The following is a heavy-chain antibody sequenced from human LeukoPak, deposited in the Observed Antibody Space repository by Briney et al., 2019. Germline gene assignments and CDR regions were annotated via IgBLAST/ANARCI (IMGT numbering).Heavy chain of an antibody. Sequence: GGSLRLSCAASGFTVSSNYMSWVRQAPGKGLEWVSSIPASGGSTYYADSVKGRFTISRDNSKNSLYLQMNSLRAEDTAVYYCAKESSGGWYFDYWGQGTLVTVSS. CDR3: AKESSGGWYFDY. V-gene: IGHV3-23*01. D-gene: IGHD6-19*01. CDR2: IPASGGST. J-gene: IGHJ4*02. CDR1: GFTVSSNY.